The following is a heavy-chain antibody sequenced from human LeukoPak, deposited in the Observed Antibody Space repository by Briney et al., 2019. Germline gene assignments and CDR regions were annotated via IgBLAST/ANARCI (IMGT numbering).Heavy chain of an antibody. D-gene: IGHD6-13*01. V-gene: IGHV1-18*01. Sequence: ASVKVSCKASGYTFTSYGISWVRQAPGQGPEWMGWISAYNGNTNYAQKLQGRVTMTTDTSTSTAYMELRSLRSDDTAVYYCARQQLVHNWFDPWGQGTLVTVSS. CDR2: ISAYNGNT. CDR3: ARQQLVHNWFDP. CDR1: GYTFTSYG. J-gene: IGHJ5*02.